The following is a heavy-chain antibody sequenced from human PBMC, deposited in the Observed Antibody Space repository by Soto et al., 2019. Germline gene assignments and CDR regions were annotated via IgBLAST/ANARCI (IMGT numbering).Heavy chain of an antibody. V-gene: IGHV1-18*01. CDR1: GYTFTSYD. CDR2: ISAYNGNT. D-gene: IGHD2-15*01. J-gene: IGHJ4*02. Sequence: QVPLVQSGAEVKKPGASVKVSCKASGYTFTSYDISWVRQAPGQGLEWMRWISAYNGNTKYAQNLQGRVTMTTDTSTSTAYTELRSLRSDDTAVYYCARRYCSGGSCYFDYCGQGTLVTVSS. CDR3: ARRYCSGGSCYFDY.